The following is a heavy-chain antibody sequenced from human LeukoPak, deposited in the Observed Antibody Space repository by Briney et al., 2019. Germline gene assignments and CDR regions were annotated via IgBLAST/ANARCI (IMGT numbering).Heavy chain of an antibody. Sequence: SENLSLTCTVSGGSISSYYWSWFRQPPGKGLEWIGYIYYSGSTNYNPSLKSRVTISVDTSKNQFSLKLSSVTAADTAVYYCARRRSQGWFDPWGQGTLVTVSS. CDR2: IYYSGST. V-gene: IGHV4-59*08. J-gene: IGHJ5*02. CDR3: ARRRSQGWFDP. CDR1: GGSISSYY.